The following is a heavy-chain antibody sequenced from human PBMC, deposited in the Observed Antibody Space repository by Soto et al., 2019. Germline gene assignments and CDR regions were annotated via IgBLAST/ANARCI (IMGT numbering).Heavy chain of an antibody. CDR3: ARVDCTGGSCRPYYYYGMDV. CDR1: GFTFSTYG. CDR2: IWYDGSKK. J-gene: IGHJ6*02. V-gene: IGHV3-33*01. Sequence: GGSLRLSCAASGFTFSTYGMNWVRQAPGKGLEWVAVIWYDGSKKEYADSVKGRFTISRDNSKNTLDLQMNSLRVEDTAEYYCARVDCTGGSCRPYYYYGMDVWGQGTTVTVSS. D-gene: IGHD2-15*01.